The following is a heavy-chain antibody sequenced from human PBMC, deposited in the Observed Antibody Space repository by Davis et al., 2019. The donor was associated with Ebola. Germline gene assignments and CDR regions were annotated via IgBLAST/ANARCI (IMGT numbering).Heavy chain of an antibody. V-gene: IGHV3-53*01. D-gene: IGHD3-10*01. CDR2: IYSGGST. Sequence: PGGSLRLSCAASGFTVSSNYMSWVRQAPGKGLEWVSVIYSGGSTYYADSVKGRFTISRDNSKNTLYLQMNSLRAEDTAVYYCARYGSGSYYSFGMDVWGQGTTVTVSS. CDR3: ARYGSGSYYSFGMDV. CDR1: GFTVSSNY. J-gene: IGHJ6*02.